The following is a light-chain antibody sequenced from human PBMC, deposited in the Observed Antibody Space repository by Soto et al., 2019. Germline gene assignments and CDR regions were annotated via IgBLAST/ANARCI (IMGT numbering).Light chain of an antibody. CDR3: QQYDSLPLS. CDR2: DAS. J-gene: IGKJ3*01. CDR1: QDISNY. V-gene: IGKV1-33*01. Sequence: DIQMTQSPSSLSASAGDRVTITCQASQDISNYLNWYQQKPGKAPKFLIYDASNLETGVPSRFSGSGSGTDFTFTISSLQPEDIATYYCQQYDSLPLSFGPGTKVDIK.